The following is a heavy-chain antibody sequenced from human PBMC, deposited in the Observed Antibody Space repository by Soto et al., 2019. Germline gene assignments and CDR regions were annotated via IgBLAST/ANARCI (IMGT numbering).Heavy chain of an antibody. J-gene: IGHJ4*02. CDR3: AKGQSRGAFRFFFDY. Sequence: LRLSCATSGFTFSGYAMTWVRQAPGKGLNWVSAITSGGDTFFADSVKGRFTISRDHSKNTFYLQMNSLTAEDTAVYYCAKGQSRGAFRFFFDYWGQGTLVTVSS. V-gene: IGHV3-23*01. D-gene: IGHD2-2*01. CDR2: ITSGGDT. CDR1: GFTFSGYA.